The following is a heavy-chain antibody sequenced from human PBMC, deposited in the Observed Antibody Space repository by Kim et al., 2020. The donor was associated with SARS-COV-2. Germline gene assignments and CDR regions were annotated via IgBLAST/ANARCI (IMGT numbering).Heavy chain of an antibody. J-gene: IGHJ4*02. Sequence: ASVKVSCKPSGYTFSTYAIHWLRQAPGQRPEWMGWISTGNGDTKYSQMFQGRVTFTWYTSAITAYMELSSLRSEDTALYYCATGYCSTTSCHYYSDYWGRGTPVTVSS. D-gene: IGHD2-2*01. V-gene: IGHV1-3*04. CDR3: ATGYCSTTSCHYYSDY. CDR1: GYTFSTYA. CDR2: ISTGNGDT.